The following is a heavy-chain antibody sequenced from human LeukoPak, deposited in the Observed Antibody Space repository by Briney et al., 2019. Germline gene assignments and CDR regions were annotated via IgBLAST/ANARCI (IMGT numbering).Heavy chain of an antibody. V-gene: IGHV3-7*01. J-gene: IGHJ4*02. Sequence: QAGGSLRLSCAASGFTFSSYWMSWVRQAPGKGLEWVANIKQDGSEKYYVDSVKGRFTISRDNAKNSLYLQMNSLRAEDTAVYYCARGRYYDFWSGYYFDYWGQGTLVTVSS. CDR3: ARGRYYDFWSGYYFDY. CDR2: IKQDGSEK. D-gene: IGHD3-3*01. CDR1: GFTFSSYW.